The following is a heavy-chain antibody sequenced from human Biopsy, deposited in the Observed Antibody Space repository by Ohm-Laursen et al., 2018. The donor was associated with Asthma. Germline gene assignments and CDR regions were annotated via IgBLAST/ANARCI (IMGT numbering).Heavy chain of an antibody. V-gene: IGHV3-30*04. J-gene: IGHJ4*02. CDR1: GFTFSSYA. Sequence: SLRLSCAASGFTFSSYAMHWVRQAPGKGLEWVAVISYDGSNKYYADSMKGRFTISRDNSKNTLYLQMNSLRAEDTAVYYCASQSSGPDFWSGYYYFDYWGQGTLVTVSS. CDR3: ASQSSGPDFWSGYYYFDY. D-gene: IGHD3-3*01. CDR2: ISYDGSNK.